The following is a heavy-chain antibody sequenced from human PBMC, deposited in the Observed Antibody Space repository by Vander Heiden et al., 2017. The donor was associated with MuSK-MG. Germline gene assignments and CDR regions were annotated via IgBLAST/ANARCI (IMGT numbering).Heavy chain of an antibody. CDR3: ARDYYGSGSNWFDP. Sequence: QLQLQESGSGLVKPSQTLSLTCAVSGGSISSGGYSWSWIRQPPGKGLEWIGYIYQSGSTYYNPSLKSRVTISVDRSKNQFSLKPSSVTAADTAVDYCARDYYGSGSNWFDPWGQGTLVTVSS. V-gene: IGHV4-30-2*01. CDR1: GGSISSGGYS. D-gene: IGHD3-10*01. CDR2: IYQSGST. J-gene: IGHJ5*02.